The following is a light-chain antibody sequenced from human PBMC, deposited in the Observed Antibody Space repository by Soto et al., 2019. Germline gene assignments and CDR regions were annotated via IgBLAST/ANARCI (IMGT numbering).Light chain of an antibody. Sequence: SYVLTQAPPVSVAPGKTATITCGGNNIGSKSVHWYQQKPGQAPVLVIFYDSDRPSGIPERFSGSNSGNTATLTISRVEAGDEANYYCQVWDIGTGVVFGGGTTLTVL. CDR2: YDS. CDR1: NIGSKS. CDR3: QVWDIGTGVV. J-gene: IGLJ2*01. V-gene: IGLV3-21*04.